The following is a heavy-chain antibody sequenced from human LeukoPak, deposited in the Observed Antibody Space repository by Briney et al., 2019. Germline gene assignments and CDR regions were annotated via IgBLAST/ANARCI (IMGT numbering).Heavy chain of an antibody. V-gene: IGHV3-13*01. CDR3: ARGGDEGFDP. CDR1: RYSFSSYD. Sequence: PGGSLRLSCAVSRYSFSSYDLHWVCQPAGKGLEWVSGIGTAGDSYYAGSVKGRFTISRENAKNSLYLQMNSLRAGDTAVYYCARGGDEGFDPWGQGTLVTVSS. D-gene: IGHD3-10*01. J-gene: IGHJ5*02. CDR2: IGTAGDS.